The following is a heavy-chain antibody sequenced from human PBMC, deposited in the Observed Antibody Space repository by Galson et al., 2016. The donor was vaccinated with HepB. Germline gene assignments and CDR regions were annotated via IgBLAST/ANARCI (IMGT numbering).Heavy chain of an antibody. J-gene: IGHJ4*02. CDR3: ERMGSSSHEIVY. Sequence: SETLSLTCTVSGGSISFYYWSWIRQPPGKGLEWIGYIYYSGSTNSNPSLKSRVTTSVYTSKNQFSLNLNSMTAADTAVYYCERMGSSSHEIVYWDQGILVSVSA. CDR1: GGSISFYY. CDR2: IYYSGST. V-gene: IGHV4-59*08. D-gene: IGHD6-6*01.